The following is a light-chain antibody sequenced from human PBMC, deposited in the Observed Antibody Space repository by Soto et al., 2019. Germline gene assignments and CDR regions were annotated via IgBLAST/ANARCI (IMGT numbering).Light chain of an antibody. Sequence: EIVLTQSPATLSLSPWERATLSCRASQSVRSNLAWYQQKPGQAPRLLIYGASNRATGIPDRFSGSGSGTDFTLTISRLEPEDFAVYYCQQYGSSGTFGQGTKVDIK. CDR3: QQYGSSGT. CDR2: GAS. CDR1: QSVRSN. J-gene: IGKJ1*01. V-gene: IGKV3-20*01.